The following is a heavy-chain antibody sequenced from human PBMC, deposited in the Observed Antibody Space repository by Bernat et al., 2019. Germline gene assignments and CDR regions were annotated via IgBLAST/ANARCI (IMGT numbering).Heavy chain of an antibody. D-gene: IGHD6-6*01. CDR3: ARGGGIAAYYYGMDV. CDR1: GFTFSSYG. Sequence: QVQLVESGGGVVQPGRSLRLSCAASGFTFSSYGMHWVRQAPGKGLEWVAVIWYDGSNKYYADSVKGRFTISRDNSKNTLYLQMNSLRAEDTAVYYCARGGGIAAYYYGMDVWGQGTTVTVSS. V-gene: IGHV3-33*01. J-gene: IGHJ6*02. CDR2: IWYDGSNK.